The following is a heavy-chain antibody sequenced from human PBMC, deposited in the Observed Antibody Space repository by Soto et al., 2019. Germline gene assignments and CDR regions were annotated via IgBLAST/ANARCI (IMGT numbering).Heavy chain of an antibody. CDR2: ITSSGGNT. V-gene: IGHV3-64*01. CDR1: GFTFSRYA. CDR3: ARRIPFGYGMDV. Sequence: EVQLVESGGGLVQPGGSLRLSCAASGFTFSRYAMHWVRQAPGKGLEYVSVITSSGGNTDYASCVKGRFTISRDNSKNTLYLQMGSLRAEDMAVYYCARRIPFGYGMDVWGQGTTVTVSS. J-gene: IGHJ6*02. D-gene: IGHD2-21*01.